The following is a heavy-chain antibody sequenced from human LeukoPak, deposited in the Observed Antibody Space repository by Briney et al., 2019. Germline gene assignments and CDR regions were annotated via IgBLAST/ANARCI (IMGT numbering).Heavy chain of an antibody. CDR1: GGSMSSYH. Sequence: SETLSLTCTVSGGSMSSYHWSWIRQPPGKGLEWIGYIYYSGTTTYKPSLKSLVTISVDTSKNQFSLRLSSVTAADTAVFYCARDSAYSGTYTPDVFDVWGQGTMVTVSS. V-gene: IGHV4-59*12. CDR2: IYYSGTT. CDR3: ARDSAYSGTYTPDVFDV. J-gene: IGHJ3*01. D-gene: IGHD1-26*01.